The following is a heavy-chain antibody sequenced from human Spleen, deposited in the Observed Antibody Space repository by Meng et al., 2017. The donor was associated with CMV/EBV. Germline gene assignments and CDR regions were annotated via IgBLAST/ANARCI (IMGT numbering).Heavy chain of an antibody. Sequence: GESLKISCAASGFTFSNYVMNWVRQAPGKGLEWVSYIDSSSRTIYYADSVKGRFTISRDNAKNTLYLQMNSLRAEDTAVYYCARDPYCSSTSCYMGGSGWYYYYYGMDVWGQGTTVTVSS. D-gene: IGHD2-2*02. V-gene: IGHV3-48*04. J-gene: IGHJ6*02. CDR3: ARDPYCSSTSCYMGGSGWYYYYYGMDV. CDR2: IDSSSRTI. CDR1: GFTFSNYV.